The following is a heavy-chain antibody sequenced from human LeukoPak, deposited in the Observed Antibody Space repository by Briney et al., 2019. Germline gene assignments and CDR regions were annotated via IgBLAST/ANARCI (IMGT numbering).Heavy chain of an antibody. CDR3: AKERGYNSYTY. CDR2: IKQDGSEK. Sequence: GGSLRLSCAASGFTFSSYWMSWVRQAPGKGLEWVANIKQDGSEKYYVDSVKGRFTISRDNSKNTLYLQMNSLRAEDTAVYYCAKERGYNSYTYWGQGTLVTVSS. D-gene: IGHD5-18*01. J-gene: IGHJ4*02. CDR1: GFTFSSYW. V-gene: IGHV3-7*01.